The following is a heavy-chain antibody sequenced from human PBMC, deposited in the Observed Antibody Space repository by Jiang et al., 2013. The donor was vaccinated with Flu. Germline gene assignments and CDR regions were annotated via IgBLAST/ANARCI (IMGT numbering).Heavy chain of an antibody. D-gene: IGHD5-12*01. V-gene: IGHV1-69*04. CDR2: IIPILGIA. CDR3: ARVIVATLMHYYYGMDV. CDR1: GGTFSSYA. J-gene: IGHJ6*02. Sequence: SGAEVKKPGSSVKVSCKASGGTFSSYAISWVRQAPGQGLEWMGRIIPILGIANYAQKFQGRVTITADKSTSTAYMELSSLRSEDTAVYYCARVIVATLMHYYYGMDVWGQGTTVTVSS.